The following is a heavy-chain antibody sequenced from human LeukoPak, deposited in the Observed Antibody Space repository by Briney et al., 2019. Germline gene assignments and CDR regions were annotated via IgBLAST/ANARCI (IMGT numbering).Heavy chain of an antibody. CDR3: ARAMVRGVRDDAFDI. Sequence: ASVKVSCKASGYTFTSYGISWVRQAPGQGLEWMGWISAYNGNTNYAQKLQGRVTMTTDTSTSTAYMELRSLRSDDTAVYYCARAMVRGVRDDAFDIWGQGTMVTVSS. CDR1: GYTFTSYG. J-gene: IGHJ3*02. D-gene: IGHD3-10*01. V-gene: IGHV1-18*01. CDR2: ISAYNGNT.